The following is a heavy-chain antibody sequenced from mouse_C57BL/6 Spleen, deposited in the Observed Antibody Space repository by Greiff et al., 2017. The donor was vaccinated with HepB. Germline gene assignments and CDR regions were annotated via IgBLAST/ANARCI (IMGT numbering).Heavy chain of an antibody. D-gene: IGHD2-5*01. CDR1: GYAFTNYL. Sequence: QVQLQQSGAELVRPGTSVKVSCKASGYAFTNYLIEWVKQRPGQGLEWIGVINPGSGGTNYNEKFKGKATLTADKSSSTAYMQLSSLTSEDSAVYFCARGMYYSNSWFAYWVQGTLVTVSA. J-gene: IGHJ3*01. CDR2: INPGSGGT. V-gene: IGHV1-54*01. CDR3: ARGMYYSNSWFAY.